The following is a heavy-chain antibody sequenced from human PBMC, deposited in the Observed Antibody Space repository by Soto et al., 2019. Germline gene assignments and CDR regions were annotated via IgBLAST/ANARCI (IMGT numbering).Heavy chain of an antibody. CDR1: GFTVDDYA. V-gene: IGHV3-9*01. D-gene: IGHD4-17*01. J-gene: IGHJ4*02. CDR3: AKDMKWGGMTTIHYFDS. Sequence: GGSLRLSCAASGFTVDDYAMHWVRQAPGKGLEWVSGISWNSETIDYADSVKGRFTISRDNAKSSLFLQMNSLRPDDTALYYCAKDMKWGGMTTIHYFDSWGQGTLVHRLL. CDR2: ISWNSETI.